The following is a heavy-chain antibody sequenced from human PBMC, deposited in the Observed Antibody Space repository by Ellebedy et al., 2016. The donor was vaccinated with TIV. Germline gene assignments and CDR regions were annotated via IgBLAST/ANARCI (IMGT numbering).Heavy chain of an antibody. D-gene: IGHD2-15*01. CDR2: ISAYNGNT. CDR3: AREDRYCSGGSCYPDY. J-gene: IGHJ4*02. CDR1: GYTFTSYG. V-gene: IGHV1-18*01. Sequence: AASVKVSCKASGYTFTSYGISWVRQAPGQGLEWMGWISAYNGNTNYAQKLKGRVTMTTDTSTSTAYMELRSLRSDDTAVYYCAREDRYCSGGSCYPDYWGQGTLVTVSS.